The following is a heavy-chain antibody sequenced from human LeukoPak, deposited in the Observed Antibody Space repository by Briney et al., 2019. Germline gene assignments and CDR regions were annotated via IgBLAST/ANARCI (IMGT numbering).Heavy chain of an antibody. CDR1: GYTLTELS. D-gene: IGHD6-6*01. Sequence: GASVKVSXKVSGYTLTELSMHWVRQAPGKGLEWMGGFDPEDGETIYAQKFQGRVTMTEDTSTDTAYMELSSLRSEDTAVYYCATDRIAARRFDYWGQGTLVTVSS. CDR3: ATDRIAARRFDY. J-gene: IGHJ4*02. CDR2: FDPEDGET. V-gene: IGHV1-24*01.